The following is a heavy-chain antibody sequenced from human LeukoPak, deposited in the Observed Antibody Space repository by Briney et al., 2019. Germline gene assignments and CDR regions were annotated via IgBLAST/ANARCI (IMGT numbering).Heavy chain of an antibody. CDR2: IKQDGRGK. CDR1: GFIFNTYW. CDR3: ARVTYSGYAHWFDP. D-gene: IGHD5-12*01. Sequence: GGSLRLSCAASGFIFNTYWMSWVRQAPGKGREWVANIKQDGRGKYYVDFGKGRFTISRDNAKNSLYLQMNSLRAEDTAVYYCARVTYSGYAHWFDPWGQGTQVTVSS. V-gene: IGHV3-7*01. J-gene: IGHJ5*02.